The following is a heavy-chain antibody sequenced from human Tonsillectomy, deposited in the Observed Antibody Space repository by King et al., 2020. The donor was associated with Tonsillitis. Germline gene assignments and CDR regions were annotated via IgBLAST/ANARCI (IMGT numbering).Heavy chain of an antibody. Sequence: VQLQQWGAGLLKPSETLSLTCAVYGGSFSGYYWSWIRQPPGKGLEWIGEINHSGSTNYNPSLKSRVTISVDTSKNQFSLKLSSVTAADTAVYYCARDSYYYDSSGSKGGDYWGQGTLVTVSS. CDR2: INHSGST. CDR1: GGSFSGYY. CDR3: ARDSYYYDSSGSKGGDY. D-gene: IGHD3-22*01. V-gene: IGHV4-34*01. J-gene: IGHJ4*02.